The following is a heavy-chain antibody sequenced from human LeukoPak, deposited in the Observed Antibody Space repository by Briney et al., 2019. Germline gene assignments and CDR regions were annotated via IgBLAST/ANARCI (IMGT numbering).Heavy chain of an antibody. Sequence: GGSLRLSCAASGFTFSDFWMTWVRQAPGKGLEWVANIKQDGSETFYVDSVKGRFTISGDNTKTSLYLQMSSLRAEDTAVYFCARDRIYYDILTGYVPLDYWGLGTLVTVSS. D-gene: IGHD3-9*01. CDR3: ARDRIYYDILTGYVPLDY. J-gene: IGHJ4*02. CDR1: GFTFSDFW. CDR2: IKQDGSET. V-gene: IGHV3-7*01.